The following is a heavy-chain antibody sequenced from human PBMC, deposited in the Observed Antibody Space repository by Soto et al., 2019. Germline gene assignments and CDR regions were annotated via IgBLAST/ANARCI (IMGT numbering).Heavy chain of an antibody. Sequence: ASVKVSCKASGYTFTSYAMHWVRQAPGQRLEWMGWINAGNGNTKYSQKFQGRITITRDTSASTAYMELSSLRSEDTAVYYCARSRAMVVPYYYYYYGMDVWGQGTTVTVSS. CDR1: GYTFTSYA. V-gene: IGHV1-3*01. J-gene: IGHJ6*02. D-gene: IGHD5-18*01. CDR3: ARSRAMVVPYYYYYYGMDV. CDR2: INAGNGNT.